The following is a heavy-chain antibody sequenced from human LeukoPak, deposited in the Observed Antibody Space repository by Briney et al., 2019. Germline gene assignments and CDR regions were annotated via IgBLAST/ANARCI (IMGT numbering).Heavy chain of an antibody. CDR1: GYTFTGYY. CDR2: INPNSGGT. V-gene: IGHV1-2*02. D-gene: IGHD3-22*01. Sequence: ASVKVSCKASGYTFTGYYMHWVRQAPGQGLEWMGWINPNSGGTNYAQKFQGRVTMTRDTSISTAYMELSRLRSDDTAVYYCASVCYYDSSGYSPFDYWGQGTLVTVSS. CDR3: ASVCYYDSSGYSPFDY. J-gene: IGHJ4*02.